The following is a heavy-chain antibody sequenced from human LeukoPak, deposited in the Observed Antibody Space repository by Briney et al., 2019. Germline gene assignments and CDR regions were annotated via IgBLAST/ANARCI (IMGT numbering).Heavy chain of an antibody. V-gene: IGHV4-34*01. Sequence: PSETLSLTCGVSGGTFSNFFWNWIRQTPGKGLEWIGQIDHSGSTGYNSSLKSRVTISVDTSKTHFSLNLTSVTAADTAVYYCARSSVVVKFAYFDYWGQGTLVTVSS. CDR2: IDHSGST. J-gene: IGHJ4*02. D-gene: IGHD3-22*01. CDR3: ARSSVVVKFAYFDY. CDR1: GGTFSNFF.